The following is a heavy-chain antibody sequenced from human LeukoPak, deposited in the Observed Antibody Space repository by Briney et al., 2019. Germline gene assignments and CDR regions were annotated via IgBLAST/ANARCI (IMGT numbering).Heavy chain of an antibody. J-gene: IGHJ3*02. CDR3: VSEGTAMGNRDAFDI. Sequence: PGGSLRLSCAASGFSFSSYGMHWVRQAPGKGLVWVSHINSDGSSTTYADSVKGRFTISRDNAKNTLYLQMNSLRAEDTAVYYCVSEGTAMGNRDAFDIWGQGTMVTVSS. CDR1: GFSFSSYG. V-gene: IGHV3-74*01. D-gene: IGHD5-18*01. CDR2: INSDGSST.